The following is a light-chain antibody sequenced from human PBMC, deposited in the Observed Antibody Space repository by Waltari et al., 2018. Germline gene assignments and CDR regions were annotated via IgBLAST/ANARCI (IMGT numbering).Light chain of an antibody. CDR2: DVI. J-gene: IGLJ2*01. CDR3: CSYAGSYTLV. V-gene: IGLV2-11*01. CDR1: SSDVGGYNY. Sequence: QSALTQPRSVSGSPGQSVTISCTGTSSDVGGYNYVSWYQQPPGKAPQLMIYDVIKRPSGVPDRFSGAKSGNTASLTISGLQAEDEADYYCCSYAGSYTLVFGGGTKLTVL.